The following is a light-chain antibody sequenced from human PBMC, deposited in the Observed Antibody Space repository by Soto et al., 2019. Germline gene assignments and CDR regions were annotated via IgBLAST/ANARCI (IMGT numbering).Light chain of an antibody. CDR3: QQYNDWPWT. CDR1: QSVISD. V-gene: IGKV3-15*01. Sequence: EIVMTQSPATLSVSPGERATLSCRASQSVISDIASYQQKPGQAPRLLIYGASSRATGIPARFSGSGSGTEFSLTITSLLSEDFAVYCCQQYNDWPWTFGQGTKVEIK. J-gene: IGKJ1*01. CDR2: GAS.